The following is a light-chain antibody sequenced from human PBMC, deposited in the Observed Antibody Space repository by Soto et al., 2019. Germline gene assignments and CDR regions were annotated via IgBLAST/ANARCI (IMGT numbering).Light chain of an antibody. CDR1: QGISSY. V-gene: IGKV1-9*01. J-gene: IGKJ1*01. Sequence: DIQLTQSPSFLSASVGDRVTITCRASQGISSYLAWYQQKPGKAPKLLIYAASTLQSGVPSRFSGSGSGTEFTLTISSLQPEDFATYYCHQSRSFGQGTKVEIK. CDR3: HQSRS. CDR2: AAS.